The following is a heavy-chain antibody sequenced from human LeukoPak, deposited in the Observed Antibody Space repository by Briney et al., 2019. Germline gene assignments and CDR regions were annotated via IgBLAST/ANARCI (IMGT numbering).Heavy chain of an antibody. V-gene: IGHV3-23*01. CDR2: ISGFGVST. J-gene: IGHJ4*02. CDR1: GFTFYSYT. Sequence: SGGSLRLSCAASGFTFYSYTMSWVRQAPGKGLEWVSAISGFGVSTYYADSVKGRFTISRDNSKSTLYLQMNSLRAEDTAVYYCAKVSIFIAAAGTFDYWGQGTLVTVSS. D-gene: IGHD6-13*01. CDR3: AKVSIFIAAAGTFDY.